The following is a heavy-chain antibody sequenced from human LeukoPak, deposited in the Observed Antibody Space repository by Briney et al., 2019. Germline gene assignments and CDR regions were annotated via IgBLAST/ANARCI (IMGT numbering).Heavy chain of an antibody. CDR1: GYTFTSYG. CDR3: ARDRYDILTGSYYFDY. V-gene: IGHV1-18*01. J-gene: IGHJ4*02. D-gene: IGHD3-9*01. CDR2: ISAYNGNT. Sequence: GASVKVSCKASGYTFTSYGISWVRQAPGQGLEWMGWISAYNGNTNYAQKLQGRVTMTTDTFTSTAYMELRSLRSDDTAVYYCARDRYDILTGSYYFDYWGQGTLVTVSS.